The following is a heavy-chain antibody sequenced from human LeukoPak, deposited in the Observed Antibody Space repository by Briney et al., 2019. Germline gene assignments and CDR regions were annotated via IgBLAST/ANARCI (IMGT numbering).Heavy chain of an antibody. Sequence: SETLSLTCTCSGGSISSYYWSWIRQPAGKELEWIGGIYTSGSTNYNLSLKSRVTMSVDTSKNQFSLKLSSVTAADTAVYYCARDVFNYYDSSGYLAGTFDPWGQETLVTVSS. CDR1: GGSISSYY. CDR3: ARDVFNYYDSSGYLAGTFDP. J-gene: IGHJ5*02. CDR2: IYTSGST. V-gene: IGHV4-4*07. D-gene: IGHD3-22*01.